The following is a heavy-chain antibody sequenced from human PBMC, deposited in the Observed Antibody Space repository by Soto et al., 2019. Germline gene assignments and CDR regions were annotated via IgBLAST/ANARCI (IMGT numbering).Heavy chain of an antibody. J-gene: IGHJ6*02. CDR3: ARDTARDKVRSYYGMDV. CDR2: IWYDGSNK. D-gene: IGHD5-18*01. CDR1: GFTFSSYG. Sequence: QVQLVESGGGVVQPGRSLRLSCAASGFTFSSYGMHWVRKAPGKGLEWVAVIWYDGSNKYYADSVKGRFTISRDNSKNTLYLQMNSLRAEDTAVYYCARDTARDKVRSYYGMDVWGQGTTVTVSS. V-gene: IGHV3-33*01.